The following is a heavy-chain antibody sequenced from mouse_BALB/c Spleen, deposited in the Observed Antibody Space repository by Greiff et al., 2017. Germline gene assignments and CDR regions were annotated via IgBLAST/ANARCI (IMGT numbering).Heavy chain of an antibody. CDR1: GYSITSGYY. J-gene: IGHJ4*01. D-gene: IGHD2-1*01. CDR3: AREDGNYEDAMDY. CDR2: ISYDGSN. V-gene: IGHV3-6*02. Sequence: EVKLVESGPGLVKPSQSLSLTCSVTGYSITSGYYWNWIRQFPGNKLEWMGYISYDGSNNYNPSLKNRISITRDTSKNQFFLKLNSVTTEDTATYYCAREDGNYEDAMDYWGQGTSVTVSS.